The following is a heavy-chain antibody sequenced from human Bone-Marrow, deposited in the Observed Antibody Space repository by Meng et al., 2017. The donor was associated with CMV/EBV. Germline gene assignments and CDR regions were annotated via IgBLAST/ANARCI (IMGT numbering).Heavy chain of an antibody. Sequence: ASVKVSCKASGYTFTGYYMHWVRQAPGQGLEWMGWINPNSGGTNYAQKFQGRVTMTRDTSISTAYMELSRLRSDDTAVYYCARVIVATLGYYYGMDVWGQGTVVTVSS. D-gene: IGHD5-12*01. CDR2: INPNSGGT. CDR3: ARVIVATLGYYYGMDV. V-gene: IGHV1-2*02. CDR1: GYTFTGYY. J-gene: IGHJ6*02.